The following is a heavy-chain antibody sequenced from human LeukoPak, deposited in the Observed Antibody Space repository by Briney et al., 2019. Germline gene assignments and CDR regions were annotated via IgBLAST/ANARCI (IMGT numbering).Heavy chain of an antibody. CDR3: ARDSTTSSLADP. CDR1: GYTFTNYY. Sequence: ASVKVSCKASGYTFTNYYLHWVRPAPGQGLEWMGIIHPSGGSTAYAQKFQGRVTMTRDTSTSTVYMELSSLRSEDTAVYYCARDSTTSSLADPWGQGTLVTVSS. CDR2: IHPSGGST. J-gene: IGHJ5*02. D-gene: IGHD2-2*01. V-gene: IGHV1-46*01.